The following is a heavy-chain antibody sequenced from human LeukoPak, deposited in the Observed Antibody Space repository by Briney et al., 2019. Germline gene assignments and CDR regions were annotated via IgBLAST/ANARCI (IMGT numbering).Heavy chain of an antibody. CDR3: ATTAAAGQLDY. J-gene: IGHJ4*02. Sequence: GGSLRLSCAASGFTFSTYGMTWVRQAPGKGLEWVSSITDSGGSTYYADSVQGRFTIFRDNSKNTLYVQMNSLRAEDTAIYYCATTAAAGQLDYWGQGTLVTVSS. CDR1: GFTFSTYG. D-gene: IGHD6-13*01. V-gene: IGHV3-23*01. CDR2: ITDSGGST.